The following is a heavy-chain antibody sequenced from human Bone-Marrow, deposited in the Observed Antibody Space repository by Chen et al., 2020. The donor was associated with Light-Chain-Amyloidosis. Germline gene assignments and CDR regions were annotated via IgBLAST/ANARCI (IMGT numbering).Heavy chain of an antibody. J-gene: IGHJ6*02. CDR2: INHGGRI. Sequence: QVQLQESGPGLVRPSETLSLTCAVSGDSINSSNWWSWVRQPPGKGLEWIGEINHGGRINYSPSLRGRVTISVDKSKNQFSLKLSSVTAADTAVYYCARETSILIQSRYSYYGADVWGQGTSVTVSS. D-gene: IGHD3-16*02. V-gene: IGHV4-4*02. CDR1: GDSINSSNW. CDR3: ARETSILIQSRYSYYGADV.